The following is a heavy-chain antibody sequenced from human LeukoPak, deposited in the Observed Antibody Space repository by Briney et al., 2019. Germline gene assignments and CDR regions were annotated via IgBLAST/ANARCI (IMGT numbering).Heavy chain of an antibody. CDR2: IKSKTDGGAT. CDR1: GITFINAW. J-gene: IGHJ4*02. Sequence: GGSLTLSCAASGITFINAWMAWVRQAPGKGLECVGRIKSKTDGGATVYAALVKGRFTISRDESKNTEYLQMDNLKIGDTGVYFCTHMLLRVPGDCGQGTLVTVSS. D-gene: IGHD3-16*01. CDR3: THMLLRVPGD. V-gene: IGHV3-15*01.